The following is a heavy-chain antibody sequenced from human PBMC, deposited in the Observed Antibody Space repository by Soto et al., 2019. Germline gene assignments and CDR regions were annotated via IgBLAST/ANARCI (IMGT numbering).Heavy chain of an antibody. CDR3: ARSSTSANYFDY. J-gene: IGHJ4*02. CDR2: IYYSGST. D-gene: IGHD2-2*01. Sequence: QVQLQESGPGLVKPSQTLSLTCTVSGGSISSGGYYWSWIRQHPGKGLEWIGYIYYSGSTSYNPSTKCRVTITVDTSKNQFSLKLSSVTAADTAVYYCARSSTSANYFDYWGQGTLVTVSS. V-gene: IGHV4-31*03. CDR1: GGSISSGGYY.